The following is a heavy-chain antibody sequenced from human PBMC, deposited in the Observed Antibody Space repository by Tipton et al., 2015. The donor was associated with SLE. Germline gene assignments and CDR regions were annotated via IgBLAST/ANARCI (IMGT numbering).Heavy chain of an antibody. Sequence: SLRLSCAASGFTFRSYAMNWVRQAPGKGLEWVSAMSATGTRTNYADSVKGRFTISRDSARNSVFLHMDSLRAGDTALYYCARETYQCGGDCNDSWGQGTLVTVSS. CDR3: ARETYQCGGDCNDS. D-gene: IGHD2-21*01. V-gene: IGHV3-23*01. CDR1: GFTFRSYA. J-gene: IGHJ4*02. CDR2: MSATGTRT.